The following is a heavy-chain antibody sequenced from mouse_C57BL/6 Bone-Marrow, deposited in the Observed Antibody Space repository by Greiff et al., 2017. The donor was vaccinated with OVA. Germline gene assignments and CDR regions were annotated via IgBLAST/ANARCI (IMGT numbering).Heavy chain of an antibody. J-gene: IGHJ1*03. D-gene: IGHD1-1*01. CDR2: ISYSGST. CDR3: ARGGYYGSSYDWYFDV. V-gene: IGHV3-8*01. Sequence: ESGPGLAKPSQTLSLTCSVTGYSITSDYWNWIRKFPGNKLEYMGYISYSGSTYYNPSLKSRISITRDTSKNQYYLQLNSVTTEDTATYYCARGGYYGSSYDWYFDVWGTGTTVTVSS. CDR1: GYSITSDY.